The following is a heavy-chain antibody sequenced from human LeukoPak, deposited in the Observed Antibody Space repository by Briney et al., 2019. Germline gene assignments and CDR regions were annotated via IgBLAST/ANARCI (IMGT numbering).Heavy chain of an antibody. Sequence: KPSETLSLTCAVYGESFSGYYWSWIRQPPGKGLEWIGEINHSGSTNYNPSLKSRVTISVDTSKNQFSLKLSSVTAADTAVYYCARSKGDSSSRYFDDWGQGTLLTVSS. CDR1: GESFSGYY. J-gene: IGHJ4*02. CDR3: ARSKGDSSSRYFDD. D-gene: IGHD6-6*01. V-gene: IGHV4-34*01. CDR2: INHSGST.